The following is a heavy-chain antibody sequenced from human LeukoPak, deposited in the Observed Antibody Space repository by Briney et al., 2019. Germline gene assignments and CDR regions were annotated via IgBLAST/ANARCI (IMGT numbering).Heavy chain of an antibody. Sequence: SQTLSLTCTVSGGSISSGSGSYYWNWIRQPAGKGLEWIGRIYTSGSTNYNPSLKSRVTISVDTSKNQFSLKLSSVTASDTAVYYCARGEYYYGSNIDYWGQGTLVTVSS. CDR2: IYTSGST. J-gene: IGHJ4*02. CDR1: GGSISSGSGSYY. D-gene: IGHD3-10*01. V-gene: IGHV4-61*02. CDR3: ARGEYYYGSNIDY.